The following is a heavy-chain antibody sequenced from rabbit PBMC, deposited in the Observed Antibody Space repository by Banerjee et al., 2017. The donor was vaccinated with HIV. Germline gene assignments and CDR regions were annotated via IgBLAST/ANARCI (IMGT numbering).Heavy chain of an antibody. V-gene: IGHV1S40*01. J-gene: IGHJ3*01. CDR2: IAAGSGNT. Sequence: QSLEESGGDLVKPGASLTLTCTASGFTLSSCWMSWVRQAPGKGLELIGYIAAGSGNTYYANWVNGRFTISKTSSTTVTLQMTSLTGADTATYFCARDRGLWGQGTLVTVS. CDR1: GFTLSSCW. CDR3: ARDRGL.